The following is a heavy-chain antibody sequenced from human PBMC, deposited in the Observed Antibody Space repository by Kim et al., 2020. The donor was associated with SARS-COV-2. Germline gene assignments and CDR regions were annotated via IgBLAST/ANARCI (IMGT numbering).Heavy chain of an antibody. CDR1: GFTFSSYA. J-gene: IGHJ4*02. CDR3: AKPDILTGYQPTPGTNFDS. V-gene: IGHV3-23*01. D-gene: IGHD3-9*01. CDR2: ISGSADST. Sequence: GGSLRLSCATSGFTFSSYAMSWVRQAPGKGLEWVSAISGSADSTYYADSVKGRFTISRDNSKNTLYLQMNSLRAEDTAVYYCAKPDILTGYQPTPGTNFDSWGQGTLVTVSS.